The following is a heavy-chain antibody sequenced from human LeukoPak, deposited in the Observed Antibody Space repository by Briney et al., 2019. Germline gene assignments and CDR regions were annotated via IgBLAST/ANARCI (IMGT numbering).Heavy chain of an antibody. J-gene: IGHJ6*02. CDR2: INHSGST. CDR1: GGSFSGYY. CDR3: ARGRYCSGGSCYFVHYGMDV. D-gene: IGHD2-15*01. V-gene: IGHV4-34*01. Sequence: SETLSLTCAVYGGSFSGYYWSWIRQPPGKGLEWIGEINHSGSTNYNPSLKSRVTISVDTSKNQFSLKLSSVTAADTAVYYCARGRYCSGGSCYFVHYGMDVWGQGTTVTVSS.